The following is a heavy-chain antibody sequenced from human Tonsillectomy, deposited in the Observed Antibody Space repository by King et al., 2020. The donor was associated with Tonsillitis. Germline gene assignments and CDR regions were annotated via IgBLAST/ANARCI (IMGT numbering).Heavy chain of an antibody. Sequence: VQLQQWGAGLLKPSETLSLTCGVYGGSFSGYYWSWIRQPPGKGLEWIAEINHSGSTNYNPSLKSRVTISIDTSNNPFSLKVSSVNAPDTAVYYCAGKAAAAGITALGWFDRWGQGTLVTVSS. CDR1: GGSFSGYY. J-gene: IGHJ5*02. D-gene: IGHD6-13*01. CDR3: AGKAAAAGITALGWFDR. CDR2: INHSGST. V-gene: IGHV4-34*01.